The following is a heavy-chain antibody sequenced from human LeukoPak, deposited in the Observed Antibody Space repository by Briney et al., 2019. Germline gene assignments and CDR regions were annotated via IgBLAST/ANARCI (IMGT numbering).Heavy chain of an antibody. CDR2: SYYIEST. V-gene: IGHV4-59*01. J-gene: IGHJ3*02. D-gene: IGHD3-22*01. CDR3: ARDNQWLNAFDI. Sequence: SGTLSLTCTVSGGSINHYYWSWIRQPPGKGLEWIGYSYYIESTNYNPSLKSRVTISVDTSRNRFSLKLSSVTAADTAMYYCARDNQWLNAFDIWGQGIMVTVSS. CDR1: GGSINHYY.